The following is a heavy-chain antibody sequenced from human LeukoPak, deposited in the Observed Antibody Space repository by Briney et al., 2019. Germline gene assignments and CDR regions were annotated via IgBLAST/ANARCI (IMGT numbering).Heavy chain of an antibody. CDR3: GMSGDRVPLQDDVFDV. CDR2: IYPGDSGP. CDR1: GYSFTSYC. J-gene: IGHJ3*01. V-gene: IGHV5-51*01. Sequence: GESLKISCKVSGYSFTSYCIGWVRQMPGKGLEWMGIIYPGDSGPTYRPSFQGQVTISVDKSINTAYLQWSSLQASDTAMYYCGMSGDRVPLQDDVFDVWGQGTMVTVS. D-gene: IGHD1-26*01.